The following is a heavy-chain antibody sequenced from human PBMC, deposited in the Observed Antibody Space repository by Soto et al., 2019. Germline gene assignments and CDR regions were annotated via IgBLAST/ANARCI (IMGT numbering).Heavy chain of an antibody. Sequence: PGGSLRLSCAASGFTFSGSAMHWVRQASGKGLEWVGRIRSKANSYATAYAASVKGRFTISRDDSKNTAYLQMNSLKTEDTAVYYCTSGISTSIAARRGGHYFDYWGQGTLVTVSS. CDR3: TSGISTSIAARRGGHYFDY. V-gene: IGHV3-73*01. CDR1: GFTFSGSA. D-gene: IGHD6-6*01. J-gene: IGHJ4*02. CDR2: IRSKANSYAT.